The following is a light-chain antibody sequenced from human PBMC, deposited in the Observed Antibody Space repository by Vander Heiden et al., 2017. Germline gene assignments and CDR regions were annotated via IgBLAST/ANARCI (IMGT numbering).Light chain of an antibody. J-gene: IGKJ2*01. CDR1: QSVSNR. CDR3: QQFSNFPYT. Sequence: DIQMTQSPSPLSASVGDRVTITFRASQSVSNRLAWYQQNPGKAPKLLISKASSLASGVPSRFSGSGSGTEFALTISSLQPDDFGSYYCQQFSNFPYTFGQGTKLEIK. CDR2: KAS. V-gene: IGKV1-5*03.